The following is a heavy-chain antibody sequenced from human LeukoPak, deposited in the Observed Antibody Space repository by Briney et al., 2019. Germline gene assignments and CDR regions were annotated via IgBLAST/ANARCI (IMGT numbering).Heavy chain of an antibody. V-gene: IGHV1-69*13. CDR3: ARWDYGDYEGIDY. CDR2: IIPIFGTA. CDR1: GGTFSSYA. D-gene: IGHD4-17*01. J-gene: IGHJ4*02. Sequence: SVKVSRKASGGTFSSYAISWVRQAPGQGLEWMGGIIPIFGTANYAQKFQGRVTITADESTSTAYMELSSLRSEDTAVYYCARWDYGDYEGIDYWGQGTRVTVSS.